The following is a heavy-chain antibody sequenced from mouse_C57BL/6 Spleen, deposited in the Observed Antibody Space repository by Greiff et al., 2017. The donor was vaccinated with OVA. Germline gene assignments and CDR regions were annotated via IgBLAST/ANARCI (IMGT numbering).Heavy chain of an antibody. Sequence: EVHLVESEGGLVQPGSSMKLSCTASGFTFSDYYMAWVRQVPEKGLEWVANINYDGSSTYYLYSLTSRFIISSDNAKNLLYLQMSSLKSEDTATYYCARDPVGHWYVDVWGTGTTVTVSS. D-gene: IGHD1-1*01. CDR2: INYDGSST. CDR1: GFTFSDYY. V-gene: IGHV5-16*01. J-gene: IGHJ1*03. CDR3: ARDPVGHWYVDV.